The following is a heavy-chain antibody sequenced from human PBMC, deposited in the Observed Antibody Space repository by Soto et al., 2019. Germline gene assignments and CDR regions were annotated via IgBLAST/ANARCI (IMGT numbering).Heavy chain of an antibody. Sequence: VASLKLYLKASGYTFTGYYMHWLRQAPGQGLEWMGWINPNSGGTNYAQKFQGRVTMTRDTSISTAYMELSRLRSDDTAVYHCARDLRAVAGTGSGMDVWGQGTTVTVSS. D-gene: IGHD6-19*01. CDR1: GYTFTGYY. V-gene: IGHV1-2*02. J-gene: IGHJ6*02. CDR3: ARDLRAVAGTGSGMDV. CDR2: INPNSGGT.